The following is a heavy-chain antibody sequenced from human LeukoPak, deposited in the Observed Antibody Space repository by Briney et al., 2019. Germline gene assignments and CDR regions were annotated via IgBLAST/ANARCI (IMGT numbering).Heavy chain of an antibody. Sequence: GGSLRLSCAASGFTFSSYGMHWVRQAPGKGLEWVAVISYDGSNKYYADSVKGRFTISRDNSKNTLYLQMNSLRAEDTAVYYCAKDDWGYCSGGSCYSDLNQNWGQGTLVTVSS. J-gene: IGHJ4*02. CDR2: ISYDGSNK. CDR3: AKDDWGYCSGGSCYSDLNQN. V-gene: IGHV3-30*18. CDR1: GFTFSSYG. D-gene: IGHD2-15*01.